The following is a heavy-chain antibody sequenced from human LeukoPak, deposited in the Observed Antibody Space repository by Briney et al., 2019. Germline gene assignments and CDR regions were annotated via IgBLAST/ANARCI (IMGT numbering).Heavy chain of an antibody. CDR2: INPKSGGI. CDR3: ARGTIGSYSSVHD. Sequence: ASVKVSCKASGGTFSSYAISWVRQAPGQGLEWMGWINPKSGGIDYAQRLQGRVTMTTDTSIATAYMELSRLTPDDTAVYFCARGTIGSYSSVHDWGQGTLVTVSS. D-gene: IGHD1-26*01. J-gene: IGHJ1*01. V-gene: IGHV1-2*02. CDR1: GGTFSSYA.